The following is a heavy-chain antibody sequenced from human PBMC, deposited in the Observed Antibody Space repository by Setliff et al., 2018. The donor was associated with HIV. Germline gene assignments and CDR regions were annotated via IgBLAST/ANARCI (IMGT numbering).Heavy chain of an antibody. Sequence: GGSLRLSCAASGFTFSHYAMHWVRQAPGKGLEWVALISYDGGNKYYADSVKGRFTISRGDSENMLYLQMNSLRAEDTSVYYCVKERTGYYGDYWGQGTLVTVSS. V-gene: IGHV3-30*02. CDR3: VKERTGYYGDY. CDR2: ISYDGGNK. J-gene: IGHJ4*02. D-gene: IGHD3-9*01. CDR1: GFTFSHYA.